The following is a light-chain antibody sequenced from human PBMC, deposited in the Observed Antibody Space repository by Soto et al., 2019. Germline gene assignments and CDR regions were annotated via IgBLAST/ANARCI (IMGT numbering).Light chain of an antibody. CDR2: AAS. Sequence: DIQMTQSPSSLSASVGDRVTITCRASQNINTYLNWYQQKPGKAPKLLIFAASRLQSGVPSRFSGSGSRTDFTLTISSLQPEDFATYYCQQSSTAPFTFGPGTKVDIK. J-gene: IGKJ3*01. CDR1: QNINTY. V-gene: IGKV1-39*01. CDR3: QQSSTAPFT.